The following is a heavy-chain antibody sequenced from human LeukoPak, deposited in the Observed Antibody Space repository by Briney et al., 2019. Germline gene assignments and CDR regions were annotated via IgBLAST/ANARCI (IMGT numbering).Heavy chain of an antibody. J-gene: IGHJ6*02. V-gene: IGHV3-9*01. Sequence: PGGSLRLSCAASGFTFDDYAMHWVRQAPGKGLEWVSGISWNSGSIGYADSVKGRFTISRDNAKNSLYLQMNSLRAEDTALYYCAKAAPGAAAGIYYGMDVWGQGTTVTVSS. CDR2: ISWNSGSI. D-gene: IGHD6-13*01. CDR3: AKAAPGAAAGIYYGMDV. CDR1: GFTFDDYA.